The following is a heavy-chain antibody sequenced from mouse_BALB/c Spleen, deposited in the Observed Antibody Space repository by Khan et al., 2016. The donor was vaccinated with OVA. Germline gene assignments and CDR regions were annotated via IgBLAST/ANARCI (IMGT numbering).Heavy chain of an antibody. Sequence: EVQLQESGPGLVKPSLSLSLTCTVTGYSITSDYAWNWIRQFPGNKLEWMGYISYSGSTSYNPSLKSRISITRDTSKNQFFLQLKSVTTEDTATYYCARYGSRYNYAMDHGGQGTSVTVSS. J-gene: IGHJ4*01. V-gene: IGHV3-2*02. CDR3: ARYGSRYNYAMDH. D-gene: IGHD2-10*02. CDR2: ISYSGST. CDR1: GYSITSDYA.